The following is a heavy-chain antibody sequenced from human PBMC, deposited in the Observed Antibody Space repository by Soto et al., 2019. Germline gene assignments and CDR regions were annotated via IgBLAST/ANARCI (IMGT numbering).Heavy chain of an antibody. J-gene: IGHJ4*02. CDR2: IIPIFGTT. D-gene: IGHD5-12*01. V-gene: IGHV1-69*06. CDR1: GDIFSGYS. CDR3: VRDSPIGSTFSGYDGIDY. Sequence: ASVKVSCKTSGDIFSGYSISWVRQAPGQGLEWMGGIIPIFGTTNYAQKFQGRVTITADKSTGTAYMELNSLRSEDTAVYYCVRDSPIGSTFSGYDGIDYWGQGTLVTVSS.